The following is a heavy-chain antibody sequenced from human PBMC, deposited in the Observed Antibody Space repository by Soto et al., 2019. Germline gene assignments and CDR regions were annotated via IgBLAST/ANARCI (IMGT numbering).Heavy chain of an antibody. CDR3: ARDRFARQGSTILIYYYYFMDV. CDR2: IIPIFGTA. J-gene: IGHJ6*02. CDR1: GGTFSSYA. D-gene: IGHD2-2*01. V-gene: IGHV1-69*13. Sequence: GASVKVSCKASGGTFSSYAISWVRQAPGQGLEWMGGIIPIFGTANYAQKFQGRVTISEEESTSTAYMELRSLRSEDTAVYYCARDRFARQGSTILIYYYYFMDVSRQGTTVTVSS.